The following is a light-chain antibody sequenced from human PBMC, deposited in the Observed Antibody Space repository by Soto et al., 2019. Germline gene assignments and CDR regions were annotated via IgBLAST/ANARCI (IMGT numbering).Light chain of an antibody. J-gene: IGKJ1*01. Sequence: EIVLTHSPGTLSLSPCERATLSFRASQSVDRYLAWYQQKPGQAPRLLIYGASTRATGIPDRFSGGGSGTDFTLTISRLEPEDFAVYYCQQYGVSPRTFGQGTKVDTK. CDR1: QSVDRY. CDR2: GAS. CDR3: QQYGVSPRT. V-gene: IGKV3-20*01.